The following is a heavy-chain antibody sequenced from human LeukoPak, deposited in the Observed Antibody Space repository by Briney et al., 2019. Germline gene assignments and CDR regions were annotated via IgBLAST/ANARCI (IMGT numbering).Heavy chain of an antibody. CDR3: ARPLGTGAFGELS. J-gene: IGHJ5*02. D-gene: IGHD3-10*01. V-gene: IGHV3-11*06. Sequence: GGSLRLSCAASGFTFSDYYMSWIRQAPGKGLECVSYISSSSSYTNYADSVKGRFTISRDNAKNSLYLQMNSLRAEDTAVYYCARPLGTGAFGELSWGQGTLVTVSS. CDR2: ISSSSSYT. CDR1: GFTFSDYY.